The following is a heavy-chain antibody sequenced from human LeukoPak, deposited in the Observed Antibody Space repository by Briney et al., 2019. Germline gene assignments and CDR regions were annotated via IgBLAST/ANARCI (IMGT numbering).Heavy chain of an antibody. Sequence: ASVKVSCKVSGYTLTELSMHRVRQAPGKGLEWMGGFDPEDGETIYAQKFQVRVTMTKDTSTDTAYMELSSARSEDTAVYYCATVNFRSWYLFDYWGQGTLVTVSS. CDR3: ATVNFRSWYLFDY. CDR1: GYTLTELS. J-gene: IGHJ4*02. V-gene: IGHV1-24*01. D-gene: IGHD6-13*01. CDR2: FDPEDGET.